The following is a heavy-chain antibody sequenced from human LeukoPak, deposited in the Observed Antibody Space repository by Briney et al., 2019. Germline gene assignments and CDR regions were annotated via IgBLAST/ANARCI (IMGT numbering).Heavy chain of an antibody. Sequence: GGSLRLSCEVSGITLSNYGMSWVRQAPGRGLEWVAGISDTGGRTNYADSVKGRFTISRDNPKNILYLQMNSLRAEDTAVYFCAKRGVVIRVILVGFHKEAYYFDSWGQRALVTVSS. D-gene: IGHD3-10*01. J-gene: IGHJ4*02. CDR3: AKRGVVIRVILVGFHKEAYYFDS. CDR2: ISDTGGRT. V-gene: IGHV3-23*01. CDR1: GITLSNYG.